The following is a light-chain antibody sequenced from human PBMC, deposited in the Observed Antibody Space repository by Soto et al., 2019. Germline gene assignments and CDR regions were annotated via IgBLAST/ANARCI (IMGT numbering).Light chain of an antibody. J-gene: IGLJ2*01. V-gene: IGLV2-23*02. CDR3: CSYAGSNSVI. CDR1: NGDVGSYDL. Sequence: QSVLTQPASVSGSPGQSITISFTGTNGDVGSYDLVSWYQRYPGEAPKLIIYEVNKRPSGISNRFSGTKSGNTASLTISGLQAEDEAEYDCCSYAGSNSVIFGGGTKLPVL. CDR2: EVN.